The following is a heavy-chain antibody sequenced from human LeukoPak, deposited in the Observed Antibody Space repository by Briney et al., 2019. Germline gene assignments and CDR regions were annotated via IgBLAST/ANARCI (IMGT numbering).Heavy chain of an antibody. J-gene: IGHJ6*03. D-gene: IGHD5-24*01. CDR1: GGSFSGYY. CDR3: ARVEMATRRGYYYYYMDV. Sequence: PSETLSLTCAVYGGSFSGYYWSWIRQPPGKGLEWIGEINHSGSTNYNPSLKSRVTISVDTSKNQFSLKLSSVTAADTAVYYCARVEMATRRGYYYYYMDVWGKGTTVTISS. V-gene: IGHV4-34*01. CDR2: INHSGST.